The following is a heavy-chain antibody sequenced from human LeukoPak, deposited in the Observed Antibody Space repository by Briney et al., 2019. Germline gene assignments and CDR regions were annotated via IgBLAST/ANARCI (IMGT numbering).Heavy chain of an antibody. V-gene: IGHV4-4*02. CDR1: GASISSGHW. CDR2: IFHSGST. Sequence: SGTLSLTCAVSGASISSGHWWSWVRQPPGKGLEWIGKIFHSGSTNYNPSLKSRVTISVDKSKNQFSLNLNSVTAADTAVYYCAREVGGDYDALDYWGQGTLVTVSS. J-gene: IGHJ4*02. D-gene: IGHD4-17*01. CDR3: AREVGGDYDALDY.